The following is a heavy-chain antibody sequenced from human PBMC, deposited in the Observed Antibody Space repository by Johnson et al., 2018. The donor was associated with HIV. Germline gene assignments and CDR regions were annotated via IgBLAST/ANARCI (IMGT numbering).Heavy chain of an antibody. Sequence: VQLVESGGGLVQPGGSLRLSCAASGFIVRSNYMNWVRQAPGKGLEWVSVISSGGDTYYSDSVMGRFTISRDTSKNTLYLQMNSLRGDDTAVYYCTRVSSTSWALDIWGQGTLVTVSS. CDR3: TRVSSTSWALDI. J-gene: IGHJ3*02. CDR1: GFIVRSNY. D-gene: IGHD2-15*01. CDR2: ISSGGDT. V-gene: IGHV3-66*01.